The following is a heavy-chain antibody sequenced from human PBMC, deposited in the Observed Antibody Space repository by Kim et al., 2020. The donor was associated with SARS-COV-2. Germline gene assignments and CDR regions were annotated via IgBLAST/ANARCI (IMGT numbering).Heavy chain of an antibody. Sequence: ASVKVSCKASGYTFTSYIMYWVRQAPGQRLEWMGWINAGNGDTKYSQRFQGRVTITRDTSANTAYMELSSLRSEDTAVYYCARDGQDWTSSRVGYWY. CDR2: INAGNGDT. CDR3: ARDGQDWTSSRVGYWY. J-gene: IGHJ2*01. CDR1: GYTFTSYI. D-gene: IGHD2-2*01. V-gene: IGHV1-3*01.